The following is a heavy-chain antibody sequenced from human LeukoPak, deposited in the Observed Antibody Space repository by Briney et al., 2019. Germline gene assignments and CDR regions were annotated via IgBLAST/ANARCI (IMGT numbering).Heavy chain of an antibody. CDR1: GGSFSGYY. J-gene: IGHJ4*02. Sequence: SETLSLTCAVYGGSFSGYYWGWIRQPPGKGLEWIGSIYYSGSTYYNPSLKSRVTISVDTSKNQFSLKLSSVTAADTAVYYCAGSGIAARLSLFDYWGQGTLVTVSS. CDR2: IYYSGST. V-gene: IGHV4-39*01. CDR3: AGSGIAARLSLFDY. D-gene: IGHD6-6*01.